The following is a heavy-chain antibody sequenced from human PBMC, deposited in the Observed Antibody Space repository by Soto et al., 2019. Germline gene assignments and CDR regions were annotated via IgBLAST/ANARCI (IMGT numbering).Heavy chain of an antibody. CDR3: ARLMPQPAYDFWSVGPGYYYYYMDV. CDR1: GGSISSYY. CDR2: IYYSGST. Sequence: SETLSLTCTVSGGSISSYYWSWIRQPPGKGLEWIGYIYYSGSTNYNPSLKSRVTISVDTSKNQFSLKLSSVTAADTAVYYCARLMPQPAYDFWSVGPGYYYYYMDVWGKGTTVTVSS. V-gene: IGHV4-59*08. J-gene: IGHJ6*03. D-gene: IGHD3-3*01.